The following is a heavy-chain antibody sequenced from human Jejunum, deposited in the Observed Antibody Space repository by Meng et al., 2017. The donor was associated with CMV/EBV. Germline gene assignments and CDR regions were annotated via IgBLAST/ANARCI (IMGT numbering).Heavy chain of an antibody. J-gene: IGHJ4*02. CDR3: VREGYFCSSSSCYKSFDY. D-gene: IGHD2-2*02. Sequence: PDSFLHWVRQAPGHGLAWVGLINVNSGETSSAQNLQGRVTMTRDTSISTVYMDLSRLRSDDTALYYCVREGYFCSSSSCYKSFDYWGQGTLVTVSS. CDR2: INVNSGET. V-gene: IGHV1-2*02. CDR1: PDSF.